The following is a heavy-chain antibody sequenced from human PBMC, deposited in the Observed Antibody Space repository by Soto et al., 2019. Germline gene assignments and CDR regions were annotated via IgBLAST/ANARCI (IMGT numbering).Heavy chain of an antibody. CDR3: ARDLAAGDH. J-gene: IGHJ4*02. CDR2: INPTSGST. D-gene: IGHD6-13*01. V-gene: IGHV1-46*01. CDR1: GYTFINYY. Sequence: QVQLVQSGAEVKKPGASVKVSCRASGYTFINYYIHWVRQAPGQGLAWLAIINPTSGSTNYAQKFQGRVTLTMDTSTSTVYMELSGLRSDDTAVFYGARDLAAGDHWGQGTLVTVSS.